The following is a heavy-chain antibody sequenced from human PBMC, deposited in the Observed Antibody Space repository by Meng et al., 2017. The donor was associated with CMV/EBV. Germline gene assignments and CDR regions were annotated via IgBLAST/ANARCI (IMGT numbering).Heavy chain of an antibody. CDR2: ISSSGSTI. J-gene: IGHJ6*02. D-gene: IGHD2-2*01. CDR3: ARDLIVVVPAAEAWYYYGMDV. Sequence: GESLKISCAASGFTVSSNYMSWVRQAPGKGLEWVSYISSSGSTIYYADSVKGRFTISRDNAKNSLYLQMNSLRAEDTAVYYCARDLIVVVPAAEAWYYYGMDVWGQGTTVTVSS. CDR1: GFTVSSNY. V-gene: IGHV3-11*04.